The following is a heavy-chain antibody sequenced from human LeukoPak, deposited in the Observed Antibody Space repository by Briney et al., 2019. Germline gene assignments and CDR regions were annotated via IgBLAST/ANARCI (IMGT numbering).Heavy chain of an antibody. CDR3: ARAIPRYLITTGLFSENWFDP. CDR1: GFTFSSYS. Sequence: PGGSLRLSCAASGFTFSSYSMNWVRQAPGKGLEWVSSISSSSSYIYYADSVKGRFTISRDNAKNSLYLQMNSLRAEDTAVYYCARAIPRYLITTGLFSENWFDPWGQGTLVTVSS. D-gene: IGHD3-22*01. CDR2: ISSSSSYI. V-gene: IGHV3-21*01. J-gene: IGHJ5*02.